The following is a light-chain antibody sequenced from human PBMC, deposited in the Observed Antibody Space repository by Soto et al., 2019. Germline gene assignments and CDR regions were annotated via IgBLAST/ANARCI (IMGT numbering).Light chain of an antibody. CDR2: DVD. V-gene: IGLV2-11*01. CDR1: SSDVGAYNF. J-gene: IGLJ2*01. CDR3: CSYAGSSFEL. Sequence: QSALTQPRSVSGSPGQSVTISCTGTSSDVGAYNFVSWYQQHPGKAHRLMIFDVDQRPSGVPDRFSGSKSVNTASLNISGLRVEDEAHYFCCSYAGSSFELFGGGTKLTVL.